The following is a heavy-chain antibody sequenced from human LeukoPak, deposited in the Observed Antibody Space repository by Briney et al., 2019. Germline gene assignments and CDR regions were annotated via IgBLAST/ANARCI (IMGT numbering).Heavy chain of an antibody. Sequence: GASVKVSCKASGYSFTRYSIHWVRQAPGQGLEWMGIINPSGGRTNYAQKLQDRVTMTRDTSTSTVYMELSSLRSEDTAVYLCARERSSVRAFDIWGQGTMVTVSS. V-gene: IGHV1-46*01. CDR3: ARERSSVRAFDI. CDR1: GYSFTRYS. CDR2: INPSGGRT. J-gene: IGHJ3*02. D-gene: IGHD3-22*01.